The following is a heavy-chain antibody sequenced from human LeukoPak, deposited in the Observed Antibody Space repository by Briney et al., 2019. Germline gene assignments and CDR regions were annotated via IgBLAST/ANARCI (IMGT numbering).Heavy chain of an antibody. Sequence: SETLSLTCTVSGGSISSGDYYWSWIRQPPGKGLEWIGYIYYSGSTYYNPSLKSRVTISVDTSKNQFSLKLSSVTAADTAVYYCARGPRSWPNYFDYWGQGTLVTSPQ. CDR1: GGSISSGDYY. CDR2: IYYSGST. V-gene: IGHV4-30-4*01. J-gene: IGHJ4*02. CDR3: ARGPRSWPNYFDY.